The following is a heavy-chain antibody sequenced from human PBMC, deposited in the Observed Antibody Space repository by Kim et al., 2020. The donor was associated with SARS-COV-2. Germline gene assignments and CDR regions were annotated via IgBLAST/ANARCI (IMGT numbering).Heavy chain of an antibody. CDR1: GYTFKTYP. V-gene: IGHV1-3*01. Sequence: ASVKVSCKASGYTFKTYPIHWLRQAPGQTLEWMGWVNAANDQTKYSQKFQGRITISRDTSANTAYMELRSLTTKDTAFYYCVRDMNPTVYDYWGQGTLATVSS. D-gene: IGHD4-4*01. CDR3: VRDMNPTVYDY. J-gene: IGHJ4*02. CDR2: VNAANDQT.